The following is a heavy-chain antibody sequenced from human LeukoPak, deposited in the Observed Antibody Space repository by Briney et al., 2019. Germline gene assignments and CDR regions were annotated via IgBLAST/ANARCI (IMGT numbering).Heavy chain of an antibody. CDR3: ARRIVGATKGFDY. CDR1: GGSLSGYY. V-gene: IGHV4-34*01. Sequence: PSETLSLTCAVYGGSLSGYYWSWIRQPPGKGLEWIGEINHSGSTNYNPSLKSRVTISVDTSKNQFSLKLSSVTAADTAVYYCARRIVGATKGFDYWGQGTLVTVSS. CDR2: INHSGST. D-gene: IGHD1-26*01. J-gene: IGHJ4*02.